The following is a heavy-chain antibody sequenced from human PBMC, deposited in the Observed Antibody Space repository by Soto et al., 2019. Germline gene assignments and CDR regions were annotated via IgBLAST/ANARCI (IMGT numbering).Heavy chain of an antibody. CDR3: ARGHPSGWYHLGY. CDR2: IKQDGSEK. V-gene: IGHV3-7*01. J-gene: IGHJ4*02. D-gene: IGHD6-19*01. CDR1: GFTFSSYW. Sequence: EVQLVESGGALVQPGGSLRLSCAASGFTFSSYWMSWVRQAPGKGLEWVANIKQDGSEKYYVDSVKGRFTISRDNAKNSLYLQMNSLRAEDTAVYYCARGHPSGWYHLGYWGQGTLVTVSS.